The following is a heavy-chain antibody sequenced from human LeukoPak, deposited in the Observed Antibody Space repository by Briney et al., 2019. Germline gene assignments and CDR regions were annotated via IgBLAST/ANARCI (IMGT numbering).Heavy chain of an antibody. V-gene: IGHV3-64*01. CDR3: ARAVAYYYYYMDV. CDR1: GFTFSSYA. J-gene: IGHJ6*03. Sequence: GGSLRLSCAASGFTFSSYAMHWVRQAPGKGLEYVSAISSDGGSTYYANSVKGRLTISRDNSKNTLYLQMGSLRAEDMAVYYCARAVAYYYYYMDVWGKGTTVTVSS. D-gene: IGHD2-15*01. CDR2: ISSDGGST.